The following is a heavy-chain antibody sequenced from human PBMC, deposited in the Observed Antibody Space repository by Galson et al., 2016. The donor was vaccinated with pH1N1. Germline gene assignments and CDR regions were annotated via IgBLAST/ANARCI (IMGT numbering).Heavy chain of an antibody. CDR3: VKNGGLAGRDYFDT. D-gene: IGHD3-10*01. V-gene: IGHV3-9*01. CDR2: FSSNSGAI. Sequence: CAASGFSFDDFAMHWVRQVPGKGLEWVSGFSSNSGAIGYADSVKGRFTISRDNAQSSMYLQMNSLRPEDTAVYYCVKNGGLAGRDYFDTWGQGTLVTVSS. J-gene: IGHJ4*02. CDR1: GFSFDDFA.